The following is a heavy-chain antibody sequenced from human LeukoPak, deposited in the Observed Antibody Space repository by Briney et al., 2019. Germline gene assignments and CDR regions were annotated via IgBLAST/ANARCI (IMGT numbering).Heavy chain of an antibody. V-gene: IGHV3-23*01. D-gene: IGHD1-26*01. CDR1: GFTFTSNT. CDR2: LTLSGTNR. Sequence: GGSQSLSSAVSGFTFTSNTGSWVRQAPGKGLEWVSALTLSGTNRHYADSVRGRFTISRDVSKNTLYLEMHTLRVEDTAIYYCAKDTTLRTACHGFFHYWRRGILVTVSS. J-gene: IGHJ4*02. CDR3: AKDTTLRTACHGFFHY.